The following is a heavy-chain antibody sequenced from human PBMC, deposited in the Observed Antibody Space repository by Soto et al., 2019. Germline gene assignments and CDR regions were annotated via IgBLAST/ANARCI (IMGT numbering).Heavy chain of an antibody. D-gene: IGHD6-13*01. V-gene: IGHV4-4*02. Sequence: PSETLSLTCAVSGGSISSSNWWSWVRQPPGKGLEWIGEIYHSGSTNYNPSLKSRVTISVDKSKNQFSLKLSSVTAADTAVYYCARADSSSWYAGGWFDPWGQGTLVTVSS. CDR3: ARADSSSWYAGGWFDP. CDR1: GGSISSSNW. CDR2: IYHSGST. J-gene: IGHJ5*02.